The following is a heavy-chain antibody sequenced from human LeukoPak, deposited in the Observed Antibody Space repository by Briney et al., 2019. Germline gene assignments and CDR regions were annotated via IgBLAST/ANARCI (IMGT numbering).Heavy chain of an antibody. J-gene: IGHJ4*02. V-gene: IGHV1-8*01. CDR2: MNPNSGNT. Sequence: ASVKVSCKASGYTFTSYDINWVRQATGQGLEWMGWMNPNSGNTGYAQKFQGRVTMTRNTSISTAYMELSSLRSEDTAVYYCARGSILEDLYCDSSGYGYWGQGTLVTVSS. CDR1: GYTFTSYD. CDR3: ARGSILEDLYCDSSGYGY. D-gene: IGHD3-22*01.